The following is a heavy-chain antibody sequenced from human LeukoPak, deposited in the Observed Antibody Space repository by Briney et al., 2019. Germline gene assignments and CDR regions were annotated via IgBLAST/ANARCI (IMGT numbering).Heavy chain of an antibody. Sequence: SETLSLTCAVYGGSFSGYYWSWIRQPPGKGLEWIGYIHYSGSTSYNPSLKSRATTSIDTSKNQFSLKLRSVTAADTAVYYCARDFGSSGWNGAFDYWGQGTLVSVSS. D-gene: IGHD6-19*01. CDR3: ARDFGSSGWNGAFDY. CDR1: GGSFSGYY. J-gene: IGHJ4*02. CDR2: IHYSGST. V-gene: IGHV4-59*01.